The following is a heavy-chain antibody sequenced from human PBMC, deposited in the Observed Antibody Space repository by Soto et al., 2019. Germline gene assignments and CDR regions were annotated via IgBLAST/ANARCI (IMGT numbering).Heavy chain of an antibody. V-gene: IGHV4-59*12. CDR3: ARGRYGSGSYYNYYYYYYMDV. D-gene: IGHD3-10*01. CDR1: GGSISSYY. Sequence: SETLSLTCTVSGGSISSYYWSWIRQPPGKGLEWIGYIYYSGSTNYNPSLKSRVTISVDTSKNQFSLKLSSVTAADTAVYYCARGRYGSGSYYNYYYYYYMDVWGKGTTVTVSS. CDR2: IYYSGST. J-gene: IGHJ6*03.